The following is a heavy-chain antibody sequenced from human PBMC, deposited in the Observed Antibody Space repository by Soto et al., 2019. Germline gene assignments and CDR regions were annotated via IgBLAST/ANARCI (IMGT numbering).Heavy chain of an antibody. V-gene: IGHV3-23*01. CDR1: GFTFSSYS. D-gene: IGHD4-17*01. Sequence: GGSLRLSCAASGFTFSSYSMSWVRQAPWKGLEWVSTISGSGVSTYYADSVKGRFTISRDNSENMLYLQMNSLRAEDTAVYHCATTTVPRVNYSYGMDVSGQRTTVAVCS. CDR3: ATTTVPRVNYSYGMDV. J-gene: IGHJ6*02. CDR2: ISGSGVST.